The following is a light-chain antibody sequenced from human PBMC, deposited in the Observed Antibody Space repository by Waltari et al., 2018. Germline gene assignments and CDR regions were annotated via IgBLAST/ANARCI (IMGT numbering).Light chain of an antibody. V-gene: IGKV3-20*01. CDR1: QSISKN. J-gene: IGKJ1*01. Sequence: EIVLTQSPGTLSLSPGERANLSCRASQSISKNLAWYQQKPGQAPRLLIFHASTRATGIPDRFSGSGSGTDFSLIISRLEPEDFVVYYCQKYESLPATFGQGTKVEIK. CDR3: QKYESLPAT. CDR2: HAS.